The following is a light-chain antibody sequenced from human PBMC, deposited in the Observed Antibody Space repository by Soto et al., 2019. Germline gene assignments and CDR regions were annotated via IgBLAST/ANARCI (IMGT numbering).Light chain of an antibody. Sequence: DIQMTQSPSSLSASVGDRVTITCRASQSISSYLNWYQQKPGKAPKLLIYAAYSLQRGVPSRFSGSGSGTDFTLTISSLQPEDFATYYCQQSYSTPGTFGQGTKLEIK. CDR3: QQSYSTPGT. CDR1: QSISSY. V-gene: IGKV1-39*01. J-gene: IGKJ2*01. CDR2: AAY.